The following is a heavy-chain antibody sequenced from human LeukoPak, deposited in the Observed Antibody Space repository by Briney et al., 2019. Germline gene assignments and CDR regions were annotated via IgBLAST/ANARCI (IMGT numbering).Heavy chain of an antibody. Sequence: SETLSLTCTVSGYSISSGYYWGWIRQPPGKGLEWIGSIYHSGSTYYNPSLKSRVTISADTSKNQFSLKLSSVTAADTAVYYCARMRTGTGELDYWGQGTLVTVSS. D-gene: IGHD1-7*01. CDR2: IYHSGST. V-gene: IGHV4-38-2*02. CDR3: ARMRTGTGELDY. J-gene: IGHJ4*02. CDR1: GYSISSGYY.